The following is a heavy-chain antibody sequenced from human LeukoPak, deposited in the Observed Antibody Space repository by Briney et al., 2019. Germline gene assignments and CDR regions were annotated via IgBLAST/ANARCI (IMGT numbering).Heavy chain of an antibody. CDR3: AKLYDSSGYYTTEAFDS. J-gene: IGHJ4*02. CDR1: GFTVSSNY. D-gene: IGHD3-22*01. V-gene: IGHV3-23*01. Sequence: QPGGSLRLSCAASGFTVSSNYMTWVRQAPGKGLEWVSAVSGSGGATYYADSVKGRFTVSRDKSKNTLYLQMKGLRAEDTAIYYCAKLYDSSGYYTTEAFDSWGQGTLVTVSS. CDR2: VSGSGGAT.